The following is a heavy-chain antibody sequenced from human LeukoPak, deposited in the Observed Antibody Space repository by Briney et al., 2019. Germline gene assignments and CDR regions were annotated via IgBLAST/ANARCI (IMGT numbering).Heavy chain of an antibody. Sequence: AGGSLRLSCAASGFSFTSYWMHWVRQVPGKGLMWVARINSAGSSASYGGSVQGRFTISRDNAKNTLYLQMSSLRAEDTAVYYCAREGATDWYFHLWGRGTLVTVSS. CDR3: AREGATDWYFHL. CDR1: GFSFTSYW. J-gene: IGHJ2*01. CDR2: INSAGSSA. D-gene: IGHD5-12*01. V-gene: IGHV3-74*01.